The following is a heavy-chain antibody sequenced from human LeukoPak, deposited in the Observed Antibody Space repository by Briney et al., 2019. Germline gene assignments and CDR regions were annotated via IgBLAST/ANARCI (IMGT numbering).Heavy chain of an antibody. Sequence: GGSLRLSCAASGFTFDDYGMSWVRQAPGKGLEWVSGINWNGGSTGYADSVKGRFTISRDNAKNSLYLQMNSLRAEDTALYYCARGPEYYYDSSGYSFHAFDIWGQGTMVTVSS. J-gene: IGHJ3*02. CDR1: GFTFDDYG. CDR3: ARGPEYYYDSSGYSFHAFDI. D-gene: IGHD3-22*01. CDR2: INWNGGST. V-gene: IGHV3-20*04.